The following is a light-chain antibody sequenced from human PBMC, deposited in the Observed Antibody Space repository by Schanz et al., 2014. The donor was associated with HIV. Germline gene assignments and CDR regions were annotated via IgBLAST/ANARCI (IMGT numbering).Light chain of an antibody. J-gene: IGLJ3*02. CDR2: DVT. CDR1: SSDVGHYKS. Sequence: QSALTQPASVSGSPGQSITMSCTGASSDVGHYKSVSWYQHHPGEAPKLMIYDVTSRPSGISTRFSASKSGDTASLTISGLQSEDEGDYYCSTYTTSNTWVFGGGTKLTVL. V-gene: IGLV2-14*03. CDR3: STYTTSNTWV.